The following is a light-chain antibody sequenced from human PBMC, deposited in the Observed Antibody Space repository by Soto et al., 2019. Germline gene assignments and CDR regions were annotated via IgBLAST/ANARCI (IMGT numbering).Light chain of an antibody. J-gene: IGKJ1*01. Sequence: EIVLTQSPGTLSLSPGEGATLSCRASESVASSYLAWYQQKPGQAPRLLIYGASSRATGIPDRFSGSGSGTDFTLTITRLQPEDFAVYYCHQYGSSPWTSGQGTKVEIK. CDR2: GAS. V-gene: IGKV3-20*01. CDR3: HQYGSSPWT. CDR1: ESVASSY.